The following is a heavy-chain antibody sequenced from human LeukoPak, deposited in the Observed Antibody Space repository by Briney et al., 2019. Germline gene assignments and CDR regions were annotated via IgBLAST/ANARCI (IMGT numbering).Heavy chain of an antibody. J-gene: IGHJ4*02. CDR2: VYPGNPDT. CDR3: AGKEYTTSPPGFDL. D-gene: IGHD2/OR15-2a*01. V-gene: IGHV5-51*01. CDR1: GYIFTHYW. Sequence: GESLKISCQASGYIFTHYWIAWVRQMSGKGLEWMGTVYPGNPDTRYSPSFRGQVTMSADESINTAYLQWSSLKASDTAMYFCAGKEYTTSPPGFDLWGQGTVVTVSS.